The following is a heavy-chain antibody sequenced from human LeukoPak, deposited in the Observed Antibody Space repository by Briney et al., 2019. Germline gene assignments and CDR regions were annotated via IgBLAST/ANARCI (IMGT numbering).Heavy chain of an antibody. Sequence: NPSEILSLTCAGSGGSISSSNWWSWVRQPPGKGLEWIGEIYHSGSTNYNPSLESRVTISVDKSKNQFSLKLSSVTAADTAVYYCARGYYDRVIGFDYWGQGTLVTVSS. V-gene: IGHV4-4*02. CDR1: GGSISSSNW. CDR2: IYHSGST. D-gene: IGHD3-22*01. J-gene: IGHJ4*02. CDR3: ARGYYDRVIGFDY.